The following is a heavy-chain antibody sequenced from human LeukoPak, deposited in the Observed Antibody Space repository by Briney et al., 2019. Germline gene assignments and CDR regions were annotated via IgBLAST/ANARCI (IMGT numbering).Heavy chain of an antibody. CDR1: GGTFSSYA. V-gene: IGHV1-69*06. CDR2: IIPMFGTA. J-gene: IGHJ3*02. Sequence: SVKVSCKASGGTFSSYAIRWVRQAPGQGLEWMGGIIPMFGTADYAQKLQGRVTITADKSTSTAYMELSSLRSEDTAVYYCASSAGIAVADSHDAFDIWGQGTMVTVSS. D-gene: IGHD6-19*01. CDR3: ASSAGIAVADSHDAFDI.